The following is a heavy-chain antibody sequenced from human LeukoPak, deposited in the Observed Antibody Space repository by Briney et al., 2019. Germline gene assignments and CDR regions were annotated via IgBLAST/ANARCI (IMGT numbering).Heavy chain of an antibody. Sequence: SVKFSCKASGGTFTSYPISWVGQPPGQGLEWMGGIIPIFGTANYAQKFQGRVTITADESTSTAYMELSSLRSEDTAVYYCARGPAVAGIGYFDYWGQGTLVTVSS. CDR2: IIPIFGTA. D-gene: IGHD6-19*01. CDR1: GGTFTSYP. CDR3: ARGPAVAGIGYFDY. J-gene: IGHJ4*02. V-gene: IGHV1-69*13.